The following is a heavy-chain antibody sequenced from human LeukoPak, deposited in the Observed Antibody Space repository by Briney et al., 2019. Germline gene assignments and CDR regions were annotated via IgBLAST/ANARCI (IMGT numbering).Heavy chain of an antibody. J-gene: IGHJ4*02. CDR2: IYYSGST. Sequence: PSETLSLTCTVSVGSISSYYWSWIRQPPGKGPEWIGHIYYSGSTNYNPSLKCRVTISVDTSKNQFSLKLSSVTAADTAVYYCARGDYVWGSWDYWGQGTLVTVSS. D-gene: IGHD3-16*01. V-gene: IGHV4-59*01. CDR1: VGSISSYY. CDR3: ARGDYVWGSWDY.